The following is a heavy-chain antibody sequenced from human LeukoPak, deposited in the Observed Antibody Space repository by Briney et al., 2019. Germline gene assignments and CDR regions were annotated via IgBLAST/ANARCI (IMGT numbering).Heavy chain of an antibody. D-gene: IGHD1-26*01. J-gene: IGHJ4*02. CDR3: ARDVLGRRYYFDY. V-gene: IGHV3-66*01. CDR1: GFTVSSNY. Sequence: GGSLRLSCAASGFTVSSNYMSWVRQAPGRGLEWVSVIYSGGSTYYADSVKGRFTISRDNSKNTLYLQMNSLRAEDTAVYYCARDVLGRRYYFDYWGQGTLVTVSS. CDR2: IYSGGST.